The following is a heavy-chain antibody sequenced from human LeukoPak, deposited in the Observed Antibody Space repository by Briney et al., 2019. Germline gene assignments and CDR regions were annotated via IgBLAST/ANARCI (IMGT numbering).Heavy chain of an antibody. D-gene: IGHD3-10*01. Sequence: ASVKVSCKASGYTFTSYAMNWVRQAPGQGLEWMGWINTNTGNPTYAQGFTGRFVFSLDTSVSTAYLQISSLKAEDTAVYYCARDLVWFGEPKGYYNYMDVWGKGTTVTVSS. J-gene: IGHJ6*03. CDR3: ARDLVWFGEPKGYYNYMDV. CDR1: GYTFTSYA. V-gene: IGHV7-4-1*02. CDR2: INTNTGNP.